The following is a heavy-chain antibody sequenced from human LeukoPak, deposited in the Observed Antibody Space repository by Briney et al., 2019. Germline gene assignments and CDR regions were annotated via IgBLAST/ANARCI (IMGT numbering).Heavy chain of an antibody. CDR3: ARDNLVRGVITNWFDP. J-gene: IGHJ5*02. CDR2: IWYDGSNK. D-gene: IGHD3-10*01. Sequence: RLSXXXXXFTFXXYGMHWVRQAPGKGREWVAVIWYDGSNKYYADSVKGRFTISRDNSKNTLYLQMNSLRAEDTAVYYCARDNLVRGVITNWFDPWGQGTLVTVSS. CDR1: XFTFXXYG. V-gene: IGHV3-33*01.